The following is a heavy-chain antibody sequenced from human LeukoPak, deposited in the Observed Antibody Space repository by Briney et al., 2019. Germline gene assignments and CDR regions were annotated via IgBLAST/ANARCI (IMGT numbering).Heavy chain of an antibody. CDR1: GGTFSSYA. CDR2: IIPIFGTA. J-gene: IGHJ5*02. Sequence: GSSVKVSCKASGGTFSSYAISWVRQAPGQGLEWMGGIIPIFGTANYAQKFQGRVAITGDESTSTAYMELSSLRSEDTAVYYGARRGSGYYDRSGSYWFDPWGQGTLVTVSS. D-gene: IGHD3-22*01. CDR3: ARRGSGYYDRSGSYWFDP. V-gene: IGHV1-69*01.